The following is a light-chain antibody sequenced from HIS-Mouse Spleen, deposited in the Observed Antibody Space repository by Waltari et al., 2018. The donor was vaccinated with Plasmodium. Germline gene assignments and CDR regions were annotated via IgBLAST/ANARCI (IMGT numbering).Light chain of an antibody. CDR2: ADS. J-gene: IGKJ4*01. V-gene: IGKV1-33*01. CDR3: QQYDNLPLT. Sequence: DIQMTQSPSSLSASVGDRGTITFQASQDISNYLNWYQQKPGKAPKLLIYADSHLETVVPSMSTGSGSGTAFAFTISSLQPEDIATYYCQQYDNLPLTFGGGTKVEIK. CDR1: QDISNY.